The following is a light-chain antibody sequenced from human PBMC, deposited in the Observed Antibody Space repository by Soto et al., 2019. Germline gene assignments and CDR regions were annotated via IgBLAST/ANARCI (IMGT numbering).Light chain of an antibody. Sequence: DIQMTQSPSTLSASVGDIVTMTCRAIQSISDSLAWYQQKPGKAPDLLISDVSKLERGVASRFSGSGSGTEFTLTISSMQPDDLATYYCQQYHGFSRTFGQGTKVDIK. CDR1: QSISDS. V-gene: IGKV1-5*01. CDR3: QQYHGFSRT. J-gene: IGKJ1*01. CDR2: DVS.